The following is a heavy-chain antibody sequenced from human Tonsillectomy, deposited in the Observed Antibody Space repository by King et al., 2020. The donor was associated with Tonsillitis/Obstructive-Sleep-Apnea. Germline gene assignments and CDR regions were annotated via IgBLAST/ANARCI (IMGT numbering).Heavy chain of an antibody. Sequence: VQLVESGGGVVQPGRSLRLSCAASGFTFSSYAMHWVRQAPGKGLEWVAVISYDGNNKYYADSVKGRFTISRDNSKNTLYLQMNSLRAEDTAVYYCARGMSSVSYPYYYYDMDVWGQGTTVTVSS. CDR1: GFTFSSYA. CDR2: ISYDGNNK. D-gene: IGHD3-22*01. V-gene: IGHV3-30*04. J-gene: IGHJ6*02. CDR3: ARGMSSVSYPYYYYDMDV.